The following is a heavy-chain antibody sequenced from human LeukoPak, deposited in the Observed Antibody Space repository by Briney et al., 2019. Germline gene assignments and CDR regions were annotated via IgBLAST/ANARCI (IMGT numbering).Heavy chain of an antibody. V-gene: IGHV4-38-2*02. CDR1: GYSISSGFY. CDR3: ARAVNFLFRFDP. D-gene: IGHD2/OR15-2a*01. Sequence: SETLSLTCSVSGYSISSGFYWGWIRQPPGKGLEWIAYIYHRGSTYYNPSLKSRVTMSVDTSKKQFSLKLSSVTAADTAVYYCARAVNFLFRFDPWGQGTLVTVSS. J-gene: IGHJ5*02. CDR2: IYHRGST.